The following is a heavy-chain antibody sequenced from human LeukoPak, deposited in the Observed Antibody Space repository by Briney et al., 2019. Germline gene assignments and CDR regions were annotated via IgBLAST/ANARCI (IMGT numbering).Heavy chain of an antibody. CDR1: GYTFTGYY. CDR3: ARDPSSVHAFDI. J-gene: IGHJ3*02. CDR2: INPNSGGT. Sequence: ASVKVSCTASGYTFTGYYMHWVRQAPGQGLEWMGRINPNSGGTNYAQKFQGRVTMTRDTSISTAYMELSRLRSDDTAVYYCARDPSSVHAFDIWGQGTMVTVSS. V-gene: IGHV1-2*06.